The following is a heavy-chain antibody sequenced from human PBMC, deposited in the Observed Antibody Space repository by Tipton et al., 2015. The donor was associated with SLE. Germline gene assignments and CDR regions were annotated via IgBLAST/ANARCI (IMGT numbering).Heavy chain of an antibody. CDR1: GGSISSSSYY. V-gene: IGHV4-39*07. CDR3: ARGEKEFGEYYFDY. CDR2: IYHSGST. Sequence: TLSLTCTVSGGSISSSSYYWGWIRQPPGKGLEWIGSIYHSGSTYYNPSLKSRVTISVDTSKNQFSLKLSSVTAADTAVYYCARGEKEFGEYYFDYWGQGTLVTVSS. J-gene: IGHJ4*02. D-gene: IGHD3-10*01.